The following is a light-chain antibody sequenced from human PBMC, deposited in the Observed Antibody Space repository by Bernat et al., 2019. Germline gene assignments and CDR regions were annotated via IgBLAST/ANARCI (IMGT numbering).Light chain of an antibody. CDR1: QSIIGSY. J-gene: IGKJ4*01. CDR2: GAS. V-gene: IGKV3-15*01. CDR3: QQYNNWPPLT. Sequence: EIVLTQSPGTLSLSPGERATLSCRASQSIIGSYLAWYQQKPGQAPRLLIYGASTRATGIPARFSGSGSGTEFTLTISSLQSEDFAVYYCQQYNNWPPLTFGGGTKVEIK.